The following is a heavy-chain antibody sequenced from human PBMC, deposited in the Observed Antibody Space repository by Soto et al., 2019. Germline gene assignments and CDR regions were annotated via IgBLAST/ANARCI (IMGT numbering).Heavy chain of an antibody. Sequence: GGSLRLSCAASGFTFSDSYMDWVRQAPGKGLGWVGRIRNKANSYTTEYAASVKGRFTISRDNSKNSLSLQMNSLKSEDTAVYYCVNGHRALDNWGQGTLVTVSS. CDR3: VNGHRALDN. J-gene: IGHJ4*02. CDR2: IRNKANSYTT. CDR1: GFTFSDSY. V-gene: IGHV3-72*01. D-gene: IGHD4-17*01.